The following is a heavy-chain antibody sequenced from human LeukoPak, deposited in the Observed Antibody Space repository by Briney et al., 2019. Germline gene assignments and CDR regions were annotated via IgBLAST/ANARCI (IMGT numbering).Heavy chain of an antibody. CDR3: AGEDPYFRYYDSSGHEGGFDH. V-gene: IGHV3-11*04. Sequence: GGSLRLSCAASGFTFSDYYMSWIRQAPGKGLEWVSYISSSGSTIYYADSVKGRFTISRDNAKNSLYLQMNSLRAEDTAVYYCAGEDPYFRYYDSSGHEGGFDHWGQGTLVTVSS. CDR2: ISSSGSTI. D-gene: IGHD3-22*01. CDR1: GFTFSDYY. J-gene: IGHJ4*02.